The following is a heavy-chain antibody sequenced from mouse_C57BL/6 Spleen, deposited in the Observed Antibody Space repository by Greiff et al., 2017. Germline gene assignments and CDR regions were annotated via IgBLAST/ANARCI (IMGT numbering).Heavy chain of an antibody. CDR1: GYAFSSYW. CDR3: ARGYDGYYLYYFDY. V-gene: IGHV1-80*01. J-gene: IGHJ2*01. D-gene: IGHD2-3*01. CDR2: IYPGDGDT. Sequence: QVQLQQSGAELVKPGASVKISCKASGYAFSSYWMNWVKQRPGKGLEWIGQIYPGDGDTNYNGKFKGKATLTADKSSSTAYMQLSSLTSEDSAVYFCARGYDGYYLYYFDYWGQGTTLTVSS.